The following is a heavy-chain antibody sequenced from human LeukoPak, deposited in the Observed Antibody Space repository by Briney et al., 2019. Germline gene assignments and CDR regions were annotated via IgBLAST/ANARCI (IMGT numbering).Heavy chain of an antibody. Sequence: ASVKVSCKASGYTFTSYGISWVRQAPGQGLEWMGWISAYNGNTNYAQKLQGRVTMTTDTSTSTAYMELRSLRSDDTAVYYCAREPMYYDFWSGPTHDYWGQGTLVTVSS. CDR1: GYTFTSYG. CDR2: ISAYNGNT. D-gene: IGHD3-3*01. CDR3: AREPMYYDFWSGPTHDY. V-gene: IGHV1-18*01. J-gene: IGHJ4*02.